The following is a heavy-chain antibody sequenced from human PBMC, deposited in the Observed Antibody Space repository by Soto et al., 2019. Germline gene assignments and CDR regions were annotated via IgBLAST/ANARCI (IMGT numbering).Heavy chain of an antibody. CDR3: ARSVGYSYAPGEGYYYYGMDV. V-gene: IGHV3-48*02. CDR2: ISSSSSTI. CDR1: GFTFSSYS. J-gene: IGHJ6*02. Sequence: PGGSLRLSCAASGFTFSSYSMNWVRQAPGKGLEWVSYISSSSSTIYYADSVKGRFTISRDNAKNSLYLQMNSLRDEDTAVYYCARSVGYSYAPGEGYYYYGMDVWGQGTTVTVSS. D-gene: IGHD5-18*01.